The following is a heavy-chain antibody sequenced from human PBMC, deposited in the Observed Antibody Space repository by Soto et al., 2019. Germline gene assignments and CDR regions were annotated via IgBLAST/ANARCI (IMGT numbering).Heavy chain of an antibody. CDR1: GFTFSSYA. J-gene: IGHJ4*02. V-gene: IGHV3-23*01. CDR3: VKGGPIGVSGDDY. CDR2: ILGGSGKT. Sequence: EVQLLESGGGLVQPGGSLRLSCAASGFTFSSYAMTWVRQAPGKGLEWVSLILGGSGKTYYADSVKGRFTISRDNSKNTLYLQMNSLIAADSAVYYCVKGGPIGVSGDDYWGQGTLVTVSS. D-gene: IGHD6-19*01.